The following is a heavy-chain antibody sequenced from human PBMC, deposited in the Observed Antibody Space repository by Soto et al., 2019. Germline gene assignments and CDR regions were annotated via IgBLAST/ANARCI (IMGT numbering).Heavy chain of an antibody. D-gene: IGHD3-10*01. J-gene: IGHJ3*02. CDR3: ARISDYYGSGSYYRAFDI. V-gene: IGHV5-51*01. CDR2: IYPGDSDT. CDR1: GYSFTSYW. Sequence: GKSLKISCKGSGYSFTSYWIGWVRQMPGKGLEWMGIIYPGDSDTRYSPSFQGQVTISADKSISTAYLQWSSLKASDTAMYYCARISDYYGSGSYYRAFDIWGQGTMVTVSS.